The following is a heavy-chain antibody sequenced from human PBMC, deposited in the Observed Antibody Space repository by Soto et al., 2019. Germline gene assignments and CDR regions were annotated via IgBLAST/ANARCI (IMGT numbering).Heavy chain of an antibody. CDR2: INPDTGGA. V-gene: IGHV1-2*02. CDR1: GYTFTAYY. D-gene: IGHD3-16*01. J-gene: IGHJ4*02. Sequence: QVQLVQSGAEVKKPGASVKVSCRAYGYTFTAYYLYWLRQTPGQGLEWLGGINPDTGGADIAPKFQGKITMTRDTSINTAYMQLPRLTSDDTAVYYCARDPIGGGAPYYFDYWGQGTLVTVSS. CDR3: ARDPIGGGAPYYFDY.